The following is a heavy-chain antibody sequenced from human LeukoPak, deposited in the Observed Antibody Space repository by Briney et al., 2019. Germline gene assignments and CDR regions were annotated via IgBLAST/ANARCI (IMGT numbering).Heavy chain of an antibody. CDR3: VRALGGWAIVVVVAAADAFDI. V-gene: IGHV1-18*01. CDR2: ISAYNGNT. CDR1: GYTFTSYG. J-gene: IGHJ3*02. D-gene: IGHD2-15*01. Sequence: ASVKVSCKASGYTFTSYGISWVRQAPGQGLEWMGWISAYNGNTNYAQKLQGRVTMTTDTSTSTAYMELRSLRSDDTAVSSCVRALGGWAIVVVVAAADAFDIWGQGTMVTVSS.